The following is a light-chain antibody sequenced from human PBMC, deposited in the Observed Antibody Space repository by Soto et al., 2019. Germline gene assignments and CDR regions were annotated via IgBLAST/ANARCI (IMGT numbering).Light chain of an antibody. CDR3: QAYVKSVTWT. CDR2: GSS. Sequence: EVVLTQSPGTLSLSLGERATLSCRASQSVSSSDLAWYQQKPGQAPRLLIYGSSSRATGIPDRFSGSGSGTDFTLTISRLEPEDLAVYYCQAYVKSVTWTFGQGTKVEIK. V-gene: IGKV3-20*01. CDR1: QSVSSSD. J-gene: IGKJ1*01.